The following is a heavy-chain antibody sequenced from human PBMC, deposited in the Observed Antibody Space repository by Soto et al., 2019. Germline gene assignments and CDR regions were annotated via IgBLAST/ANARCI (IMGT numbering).Heavy chain of an antibody. V-gene: IGHV3-23*01. Sequence: GGSLRLSCAASGFTFGSYAMSWVRQAPGKGLEWVSAISGSGGSTYYADSVKGRFTISRDNSKNTLYLQMNSLRAEDTAVYYCAKAPSKYYYDSSSDFDYWGQGTLVTVSS. CDR3: AKAPSKYYYDSSSDFDY. J-gene: IGHJ4*02. D-gene: IGHD3-22*01. CDR1: GFTFGSYA. CDR2: ISGSGGST.